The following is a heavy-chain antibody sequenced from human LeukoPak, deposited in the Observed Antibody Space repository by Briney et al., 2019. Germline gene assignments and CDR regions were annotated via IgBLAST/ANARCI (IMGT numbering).Heavy chain of an antibody. V-gene: IGHV4-34*01. CDR3: ARGIVLMVYAAASSRGSFGS. J-gene: IGHJ4*02. Sequence: SETLSLTCAVYGGSFSGYYWSWIRQPPGKGLEWIGEINHSGSTNYNPSLKSRVTISVDTSKNQFSLKLSSVTAADTAVYYCARGIVLMVYAAASSRGSFGSWGQGALVTVSS. CDR1: GGSFSGYY. D-gene: IGHD2-8*01. CDR2: INHSGST.